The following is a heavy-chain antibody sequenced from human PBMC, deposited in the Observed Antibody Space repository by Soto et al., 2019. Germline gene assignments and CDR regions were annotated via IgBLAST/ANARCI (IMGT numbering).Heavy chain of an antibody. CDR3: ARFNHYYGEVGPVYYYDYGMDD. Sequence: ASVKVSCEASGYTFNSYYMHWVRQAPGQGLERKGIINPSGGSTSHAQKIQGRVSMTSGTSTSTVYMELTSLRSEDTAVYYCARFNHYYGEVGPVYYYDYGMDDWGQGTTVTVSS. V-gene: IGHV1-46*02. CDR1: GYTFNSYY. J-gene: IGHJ6*02. D-gene: IGHD3-10*01. CDR2: INPSGGST.